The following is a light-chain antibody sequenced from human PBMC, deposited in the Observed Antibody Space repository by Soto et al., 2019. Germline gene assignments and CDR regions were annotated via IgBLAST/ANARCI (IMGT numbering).Light chain of an antibody. J-gene: IGKJ4*01. CDR2: AAS. CDR1: QSISRY. V-gene: IGKV1-39*01. CDR3: QQSYNTPALT. Sequence: DIQMTQSPSSLSASVGDRVTITCRASQSISRYLNWYQQKPGKAPKLLIYAASSLQSGVPSRLSGSGSGTDFTLTISSLQREDFATYYCQQSYNTPALTFGGGTKVQI.